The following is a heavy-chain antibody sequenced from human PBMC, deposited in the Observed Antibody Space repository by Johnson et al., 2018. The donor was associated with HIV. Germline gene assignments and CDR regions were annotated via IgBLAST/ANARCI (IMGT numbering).Heavy chain of an antibody. CDR2: IKSEADGGTT. Sequence: VQLVESGGGLVKPGGSLRLSCAASGFTFSNAWMSWVRQAPGKGLEWVGRIKSEADGGTTDYAAPVKGRFTIPRDDSKNTLYLQMNGLRAEDTAVYYFAKSGYSGSYDRMGAFDIWGQGTMVTVSS. J-gene: IGHJ3*02. V-gene: IGHV3-15*01. CDR3: AKSGYSGSYDRMGAFDI. D-gene: IGHD1-26*01. CDR1: GFTFSNAW.